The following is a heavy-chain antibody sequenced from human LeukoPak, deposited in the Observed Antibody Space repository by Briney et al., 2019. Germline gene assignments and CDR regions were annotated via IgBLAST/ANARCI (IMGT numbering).Heavy chain of an antibody. V-gene: IGHV3-23*01. D-gene: IGHD3-22*01. CDR2: ISGSGGST. CDR1: GFTFSSYA. J-gene: IGHJ3*02. CDR3: ARDLDYYDSGGYYYERIDAFDI. Sequence: GGSLRLSCAASGFTFSSYAMSWVRQAPGKGLEWVSAISGSGGSTYYADSVRGRFTISRDNAKNSRYLQMNSLRPEDTAVYYCARDLDYYDSGGYYYERIDAFDIWGQGTMVTVSS.